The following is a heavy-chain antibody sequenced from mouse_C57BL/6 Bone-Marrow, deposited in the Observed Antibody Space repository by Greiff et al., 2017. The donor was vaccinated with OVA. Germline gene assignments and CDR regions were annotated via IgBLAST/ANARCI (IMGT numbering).Heavy chain of an antibody. D-gene: IGHD2-13*01. CDR1: GFTFSSYA. CDR2: ISSGGDYI. V-gene: IGHV5-9-1*02. CDR3: TRDGDYAPFAY. J-gene: IGHJ3*01. Sequence: EVQLVESGEGLVKPGGSLKLSCAAPGFTFSSYAMSWVRQTPEKRLEWVAYISSGGDYIYYADTVKGRFTISRDNARNTLYLQMSSLKSEDTAMYYCTRDGDYAPFAYWGQGTLVTVSA.